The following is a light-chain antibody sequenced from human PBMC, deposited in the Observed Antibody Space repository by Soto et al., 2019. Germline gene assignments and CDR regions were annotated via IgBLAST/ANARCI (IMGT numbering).Light chain of an antibody. CDR2: DAS. CDR3: QQRGNWTVT. V-gene: IGKV3-11*01. CDR1: QSVSSY. Sequence: EIVLTQSPATLSLSPGERATLSCRASQSVSSYFAWYQQKPGQAHRLLIYDASNRATGIPARFSGSGSGTDFTLTISSLEPDGFAVYYCQQRGNWTVTFGQGTRVDMK. J-gene: IGKJ1*01.